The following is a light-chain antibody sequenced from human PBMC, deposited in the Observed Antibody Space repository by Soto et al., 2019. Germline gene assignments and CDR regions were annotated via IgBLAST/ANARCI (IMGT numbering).Light chain of an antibody. CDR1: QGISNL. J-gene: IGKJ3*01. Sequence: DIQMTQSPSSLSASVGDRIIISCRASQGISNLLAWYQQKPGKAPKLLIYAASTLQSGVPSRISGSGSRTDFTLTISSLQPEDVATYYCQKYSSAPFTFGPGTKVEIK. CDR2: AAS. V-gene: IGKV1-27*01. CDR3: QKYSSAPFT.